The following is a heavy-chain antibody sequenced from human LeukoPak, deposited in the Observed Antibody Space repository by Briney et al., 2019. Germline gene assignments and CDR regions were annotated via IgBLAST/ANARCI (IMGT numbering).Heavy chain of an antibody. D-gene: IGHD1-26*01. CDR1: GYTFTGYY. V-gene: IGHV1-2*06. CDR2: INPNSGGT. J-gene: IGHJ4*02. Sequence: ASVKVSXKASGYTFTGYYMHWVRQAPGQGLEWMGRINPNSGGTNYAQKLRGRVNMNRDTSISTAYMELSRLRSDDTAVYYCARDQWEPRFDYWGQGTLVTVSS. CDR3: ARDQWEPRFDY.